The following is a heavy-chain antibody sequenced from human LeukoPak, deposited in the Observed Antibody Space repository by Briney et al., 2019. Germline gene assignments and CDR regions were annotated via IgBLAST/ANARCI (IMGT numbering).Heavy chain of an antibody. CDR3: ARGGRGYYFYY. CDR1: GDSISSYY. V-gene: IGHV4-59*01. D-gene: IGHD3-22*01. Sequence: SETPSLTCTVSGDSISSYYWSWIRQPPGKGLEWIGYIYHSGSTNYNPSLKSRVTISVDTSKNQFSLKLSSVTAADTAVYYCARGGRGYYFYYWGQGTLVTVSS. J-gene: IGHJ4*02. CDR2: IYHSGST.